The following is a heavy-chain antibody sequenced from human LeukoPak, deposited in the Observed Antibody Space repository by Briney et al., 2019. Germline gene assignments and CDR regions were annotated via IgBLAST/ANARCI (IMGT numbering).Heavy chain of an antibody. V-gene: IGHV3-21*01. CDR2: ISSSSSYI. CDR1: GFTFSSYS. J-gene: IGHJ4*02. D-gene: IGHD1-14*01. CDR3: AREATVLTDY. Sequence: GGSLRLSCAASGFTFSSYSMSWVRQALGGGLEWVSSISSSSSYIYYADSVKGRFTISRDNAKNSLYLQMNSLRVEDTAVYYCAREATVLTDYWGQGTLVTVSS.